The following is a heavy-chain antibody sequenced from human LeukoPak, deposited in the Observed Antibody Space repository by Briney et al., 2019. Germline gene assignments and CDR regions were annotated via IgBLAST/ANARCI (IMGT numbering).Heavy chain of an antibody. J-gene: IGHJ3*02. V-gene: IGHV3-30*04. CDR2: ISYDGSNK. CDR3: ARGEMATIGCAFDI. Sequence: GGSLRLSCAASGFTFSSYAMHWVRQAPGKGLEWVAVISYDGSNKYYADSVKGRFTISRDNSKNTLYLQMNSLRAEDTAVYYCARGEMATIGCAFDIWGQGTMVTVSS. D-gene: IGHD5-24*01. CDR1: GFTFSSYA.